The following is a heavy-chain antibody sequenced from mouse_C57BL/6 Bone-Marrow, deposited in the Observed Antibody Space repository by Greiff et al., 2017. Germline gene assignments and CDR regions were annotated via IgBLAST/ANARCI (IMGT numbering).Heavy chain of an antibody. D-gene: IGHD2-4*01. J-gene: IGHJ2*01. Sequence: VKLQQSGPGLVQPSQSLSITCTVSGFSLTSYGVHWVRQSPGKGLEWLGVIWSGGSTDNNAAFISRLSISKDNSKSQVFFKMNSLQADDTAIYYCARETDYACDYWGQGTTLTVSS. CDR1: GFSLTSYG. CDR2: IWSGGST. V-gene: IGHV2-2*01. CDR3: ARETDYACDY.